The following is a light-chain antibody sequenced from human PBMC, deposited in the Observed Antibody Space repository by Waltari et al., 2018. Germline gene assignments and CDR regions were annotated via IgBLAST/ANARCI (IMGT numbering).Light chain of an antibody. V-gene: IGKV3-11*01. CDR3: QQCNSSPPT. CDR2: QAS. CDR1: QSVGGR. J-gene: IGKJ1*01. Sequence: DILLTQSPATLSLSLGDGVTITCRASQSVGGRLVWYQQKPGQAPKLLIYQASNIATGVPSRFSGSGSGTDFTLTISSLQPDDFATYYCQQCNSSPPTFGQGTKLEIK.